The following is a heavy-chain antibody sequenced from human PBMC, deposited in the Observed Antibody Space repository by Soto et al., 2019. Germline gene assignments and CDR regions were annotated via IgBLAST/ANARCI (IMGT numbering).Heavy chain of an antibody. CDR1: GGSISSGDYY. D-gene: IGHD2-2*01. J-gene: IGHJ4*02. CDR2: IDYSGST. CDR3: ARLRPTDIVVVPAAMTQPYYFDY. V-gene: IGHV4-30-4*01. Sequence: SETLSLTCTVSGGSISSGDYYWSWIRQPPGKGLERIGYIDYSGSTYYNPSLRSRLTISVDTSKNQFSLKLSSVTAADTAVYYCARLRPTDIVVVPAAMTQPYYFDYWGQGTLVTVSS.